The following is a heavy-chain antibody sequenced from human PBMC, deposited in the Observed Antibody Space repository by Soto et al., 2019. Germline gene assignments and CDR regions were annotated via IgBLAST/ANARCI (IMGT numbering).Heavy chain of an antibody. CDR1: GGSISSGGYY. Sequence: SETLSLTCTVSGGSISSGGYYWSWIRQHPGKGLEWIGYVYYSGSTYYNPSLKSRVTISVDTSKNQFSLKLSSVTAADTAVYYCARSPYCSSTSCYEEYYFDYWGQGTLVTVSS. CDR2: VYYSGST. J-gene: IGHJ4*02. D-gene: IGHD2-2*01. V-gene: IGHV4-31*03. CDR3: ARSPYCSSTSCYEEYYFDY.